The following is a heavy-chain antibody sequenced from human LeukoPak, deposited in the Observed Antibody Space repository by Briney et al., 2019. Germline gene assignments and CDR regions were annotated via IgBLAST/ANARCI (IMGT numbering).Heavy chain of an antibody. V-gene: IGHV1-3*01. CDR3: ARARGVIQPTHIILNWFDP. CDR1: AYTFTSYA. D-gene: IGHD1-1*01. J-gene: IGHJ5*02. Sequence: ASVKVSCKASAYTFTSYAIHWVRQAPGQRLEWMGWINAGNGHTQYSQKFQGRVTITRDTSASTAYMELTSLKSEDTAVYYCARARGVIQPTHIILNWFDPWGQGTLVTVSS. CDR2: INAGNGHT.